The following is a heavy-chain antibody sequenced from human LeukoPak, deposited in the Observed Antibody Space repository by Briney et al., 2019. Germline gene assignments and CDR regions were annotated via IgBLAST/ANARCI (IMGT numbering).Heavy chain of an antibody. CDR3: AREVAASFDY. D-gene: IGHD2-15*01. CDR1: GGSISSGGYY. V-gene: IGHV4-31*03. Sequence: PSQTLSLTCTVSGGSISSGGYYWSWIRQHPGKGLEWIGYIIYSGSTYYNPSLKSRVTISVDTSKNQFSLKLSSVTAADTAVYYCAREVAASFDYWGQGTLVTVSS. CDR2: IIYSGST. J-gene: IGHJ4*02.